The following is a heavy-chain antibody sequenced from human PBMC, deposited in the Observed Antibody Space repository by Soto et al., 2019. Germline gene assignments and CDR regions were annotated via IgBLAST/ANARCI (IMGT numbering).Heavy chain of an antibody. CDR3: ARELTYLRHYDA. CDR2: IKQDGSQT. D-gene: IGHD3-9*01. CDR1: GFTFSDSW. Sequence: PGGSLRLSCAASGFTFSDSWMGWVRQAPGRGLEWVANIKQDGSQTPYAASVRGRFAISRDNSKDTLYLHMRGLKVEDTAVYFCARELTYLRHYDAWGPGTLVTVSS. V-gene: IGHV3-7*01. J-gene: IGHJ5*02.